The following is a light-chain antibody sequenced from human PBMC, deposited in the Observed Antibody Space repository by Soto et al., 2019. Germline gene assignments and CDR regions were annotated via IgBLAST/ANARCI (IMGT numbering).Light chain of an antibody. CDR3: QQYSKWPIT. V-gene: IGKV3D-15*01. Sequence: EIVMTQSPATLSVSPGERATLCCSPSQSVNSNYLAWYQQKPGQAPRLLIYGISSRATGISDRFSGSGSGTEFTLTINSLQPEDFAIYYCQQYSKWPITFGQGTRLEIK. CDR2: GIS. J-gene: IGKJ5*01. CDR1: QSVNSN.